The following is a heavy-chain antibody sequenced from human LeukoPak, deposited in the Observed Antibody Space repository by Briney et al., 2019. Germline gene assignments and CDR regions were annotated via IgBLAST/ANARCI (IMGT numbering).Heavy chain of an antibody. CDR1: GGSFSGYY. J-gene: IGHJ3*02. CDR2: INDSGIT. CDR3: ARGWGSGTYRDAFDI. D-gene: IGHD1-26*01. V-gene: IGHV4-34*01. Sequence: SETLSLTCAVYGGSFSGYYWSWIRQPPGKGLEGIGEINDSGITKYNPSLKSRVHISVDASTHHFSLKLSCVTAADTAVYYCARGWGSGTYRDAFDIWGQGTMVTVSS.